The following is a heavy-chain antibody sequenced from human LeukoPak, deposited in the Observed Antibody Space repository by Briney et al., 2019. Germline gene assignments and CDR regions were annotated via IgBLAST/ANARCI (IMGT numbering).Heavy chain of an antibody. CDR2: IWYDGSNK. J-gene: IGHJ4*02. V-gene: IGHV3-33*01. CDR1: GFTFSSYG. Sequence: GGSLRLSCAASGFTFSSYGMHWVRQAPGKGLEWVAVIWYDGSNKYYADSVKGRFTISRDNSKNTLYLQMNSLRAEDTAVYYCARDQGHSYGFFDYWGQGTLVTVSS. CDR3: ARDQGHSYGFFDY. D-gene: IGHD5-18*01.